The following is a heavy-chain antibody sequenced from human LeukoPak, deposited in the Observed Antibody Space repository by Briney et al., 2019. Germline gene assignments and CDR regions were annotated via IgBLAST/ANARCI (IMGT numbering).Heavy chain of an antibody. J-gene: IGHJ5*02. CDR1: GGSISSGNYY. CDR3: ARSRAGDWFDP. V-gene: IGHV4-61*01. CDR2: IYYSGST. Sequence: PSQTLSLTCTVSGGSISSGNYYWSRIRQPPGKGLEWIGYIYYSGSTNYNPSLKSRVTISVDTSKNQFSLKLSSVTAADTAVYYCARSRAGDWFDPWGQGTLVTVSS. D-gene: IGHD6-6*01.